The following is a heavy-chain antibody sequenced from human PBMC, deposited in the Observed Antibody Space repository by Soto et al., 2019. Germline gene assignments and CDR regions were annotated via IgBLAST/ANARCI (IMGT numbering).Heavy chain of an antibody. J-gene: IGHJ4*02. D-gene: IGHD6-13*01. CDR1: GYTFTSYA. CDR3: ARIAAAGTNFDY. V-gene: IGHV1-3*01. CDR2: INAGNGNT. Sequence: ASVKVSCKASGYTFTSYAMHWVRQAPGQRLEWMGWINAGNGNTKYSQKFQGRVIITRDTSASTAYMELSSLRSEDTAVYYCARIAAAGTNFDYWGQGTLVTVSS.